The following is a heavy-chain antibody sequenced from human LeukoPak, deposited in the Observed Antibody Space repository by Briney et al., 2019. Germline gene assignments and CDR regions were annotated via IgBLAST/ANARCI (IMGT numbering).Heavy chain of an antibody. Sequence: SETLSLTCTVSGGSISSYYWSWIRQPPGEGLEWIGYIYYSGSTNYNPSLKSRVTISVDTSKNQFSLKLSSVTAADTAVYYCARTYYDFWSGSGNWFDPWGQGTLVTVSS. CDR1: GGSISSYY. V-gene: IGHV4-59*08. D-gene: IGHD3-3*01. CDR2: IYYSGST. J-gene: IGHJ5*02. CDR3: ARTYYDFWSGSGNWFDP.